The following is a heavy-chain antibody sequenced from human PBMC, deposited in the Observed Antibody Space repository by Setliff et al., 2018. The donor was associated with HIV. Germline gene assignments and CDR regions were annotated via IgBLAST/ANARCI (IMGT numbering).Heavy chain of an antibody. V-gene: IGHV4-31*03. CDR2: IHYSGNT. J-gene: IGHJ4*02. D-gene: IGHD3-3*01. Sequence: SETLSLTCTVSGGSISSGRYYWSWIRQPPGKGLEWIGYIHYSGNTYNNPSLNSRISISVDMSKNKFSLKLSSLTAADTAVYYCARGGLGVVTSFDSWGPGTLVTVSS. CDR1: GGSISSGRYY. CDR3: ARGGLGVVTSFDS.